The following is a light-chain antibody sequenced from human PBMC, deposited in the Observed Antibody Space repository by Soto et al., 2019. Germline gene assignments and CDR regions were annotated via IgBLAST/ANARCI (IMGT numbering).Light chain of an antibody. CDR1: NIASKN. J-gene: IGLJ2*01. Sequence: ELTQPLSVSVALGQTARITCGGNNIASKNVHWYQQKPGQAPVLVIYRIANRPSGIPERFSGSNSGNMATLTITSAQAGDEADYYCQVWDSSTPVVFGGGTKLTVL. V-gene: IGLV3-9*01. CDR2: RIA. CDR3: QVWDSSTPVV.